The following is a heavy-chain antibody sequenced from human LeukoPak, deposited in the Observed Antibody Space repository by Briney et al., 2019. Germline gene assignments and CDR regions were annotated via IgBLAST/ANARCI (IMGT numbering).Heavy chain of an antibody. CDR2: ISYDGSNK. CDR1: GFTFSSYG. D-gene: IGHD6-19*01. Sequence: PGGSLRLSCAASGFTFSSYGMHWVRQAPGKGLEWVAVISYDGSNKYYADSVKGRFTISRDNSKNTLYLQMNSLRAEDTAVYYCARVQWLQPGRLDAFDIWGQGTMVTVSS. CDR3: ARVQWLQPGRLDAFDI. V-gene: IGHV3-30*03. J-gene: IGHJ3*02.